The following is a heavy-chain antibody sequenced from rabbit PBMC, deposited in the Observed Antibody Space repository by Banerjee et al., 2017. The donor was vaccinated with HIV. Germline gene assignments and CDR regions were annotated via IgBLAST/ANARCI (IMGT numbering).Heavy chain of an antibody. CDR1: GLFFGSRLW. CDR2: IYAGSSGSA. V-gene: IGHV1S45*01. Sequence: QEQLEKSGGGLVKPGGSLTITFTALGLFFGSRLWLCWVRQAPGKGLEWIGTIYAGSSGSAYYASWVNGRFPISKTSSTTVTLQMTSLTAADTATYFCARDRDWTLDLWGPGTLVTVS. J-gene: IGHJ4*01. CDR3: ARDRDWTLDL. D-gene: IGHD4-2*01.